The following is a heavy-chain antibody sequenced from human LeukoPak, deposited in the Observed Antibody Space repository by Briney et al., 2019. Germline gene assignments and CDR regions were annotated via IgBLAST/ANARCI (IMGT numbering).Heavy chain of an antibody. V-gene: IGHV4-34*01. D-gene: IGHD3-22*01. CDR1: GGSLSGYY. CDR3: ARGALTYYYDSSGYYFDY. Sequence: SETLSLTCPVYGGSLSGYYWSWIRQPPGKGLEWIGEINHSGSTNYNPSLKSRVTISVDTSKNQFSLKLSSVTAADTAVYYCARGALTYYYDSSGYYFDYWGQGTLVTVSS. CDR2: INHSGST. J-gene: IGHJ4*02.